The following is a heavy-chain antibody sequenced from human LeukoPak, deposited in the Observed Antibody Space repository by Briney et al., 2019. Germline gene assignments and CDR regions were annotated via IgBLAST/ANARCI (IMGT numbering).Heavy chain of an antibody. V-gene: IGHV3-33*01. J-gene: IGHJ6*02. CDR2: VSFDGSNK. CDR3: ARAGRGWFGSMDV. CDR1: GFTFSSNG. Sequence: PGGSLRLSCAASGFTFSSNGMHWVRQAPGKGLEWVAVVSFDGSNKYFEDSVKGRFSISRDNSRNMLYLQMNSLRAEDTAVYYCARAGRGWFGSMDVWGQGTTVTVSS. D-gene: IGHD3-10*01.